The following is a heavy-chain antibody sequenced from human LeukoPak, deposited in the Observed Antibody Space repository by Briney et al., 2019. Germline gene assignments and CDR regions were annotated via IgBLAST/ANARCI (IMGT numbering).Heavy chain of an antibody. CDR2: ISGSGGST. CDR3: AKGRSSSGYDYVDY. Sequence: PGGSLRLSCAASGFTFSNYAMSWVRQAPGKGLEWVSVISGSGGSTHYADSVKGRFTISRDNSKNTLYVQMSSLRAEDTAVYYCAKGRSSSGYDYVDYWGQGTLVTVSS. CDR1: GFTFSNYA. J-gene: IGHJ4*02. V-gene: IGHV3-23*01. D-gene: IGHD3-22*01.